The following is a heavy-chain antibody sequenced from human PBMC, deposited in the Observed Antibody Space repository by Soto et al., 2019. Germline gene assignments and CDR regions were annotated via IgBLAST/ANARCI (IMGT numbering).Heavy chain of an antibody. V-gene: IGHV3-15*01. CDR1: GFTFSNVW. CDR2: IRSKADGGTT. Sequence: ESGGGLVKPGGSLRLSCAASGFTFSNVWMSWVRQVPGKGLEWVGRIRSKADGGTTDNAAPVKGRFTISRDDSKDTLYLEMNSLKSEDTAVYYCTTGRDLWGQGTMVTVSS. CDR3: TTGRDL. J-gene: IGHJ3*01.